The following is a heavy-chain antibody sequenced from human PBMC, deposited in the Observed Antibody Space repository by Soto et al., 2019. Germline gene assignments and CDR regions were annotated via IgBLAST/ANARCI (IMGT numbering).Heavy chain of an antibody. V-gene: IGHV4-31*03. CDR3: ARGSSPHYGMDV. Sequence: QVQLQESGPGLMKPSQTLSLTCSVSGGSITSGGFFWSWVRQDPGEGLELIAYIYYSGYTYYHPSIKSRLSISMDTSKNQFSLKLSSVTAADTAVYYCARGSSPHYGMDVWGQGTTVTVSS. CDR2: IYYSGYT. D-gene: IGHD6-6*01. CDR1: GGSITSGGFF. J-gene: IGHJ6*02.